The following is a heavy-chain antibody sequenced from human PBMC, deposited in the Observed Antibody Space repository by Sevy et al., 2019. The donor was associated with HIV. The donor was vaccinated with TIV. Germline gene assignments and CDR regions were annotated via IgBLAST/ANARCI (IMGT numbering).Heavy chain of an antibody. CDR1: GFTFSGSA. J-gene: IGHJ4*02. D-gene: IGHD3-3*01. CDR3: TFYYDFWSGSYDFDY. Sequence: GGSLRLSCAASGFTFSGSAMHWVRQASGKELEWVGRIRSNANSYATAYAASVKGRFTISRDDSKNTAYLQMNSLKTADTAVYYCTFYYDFWSGSYDFDYWGQGTLVTVSS. CDR2: IRSNANSYAT. V-gene: IGHV3-73*01.